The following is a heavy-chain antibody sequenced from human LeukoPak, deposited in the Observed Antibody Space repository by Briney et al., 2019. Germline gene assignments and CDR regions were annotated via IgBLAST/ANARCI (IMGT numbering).Heavy chain of an antibody. V-gene: IGHV1-69*13. Sequence: SVKVSCKASGGTFSSYAISWVRQAPGQGLEWMGGIIPIFGTANYAQKFQGRVTITADESTSTAYMELRSLRSDDTAVYYCARALGSVVVMGMDAFDIWGQGTMVTVSS. CDR3: ARALGSVVVMGMDAFDI. D-gene: IGHD3-22*01. J-gene: IGHJ3*02. CDR1: GGTFSSYA. CDR2: IIPIFGTA.